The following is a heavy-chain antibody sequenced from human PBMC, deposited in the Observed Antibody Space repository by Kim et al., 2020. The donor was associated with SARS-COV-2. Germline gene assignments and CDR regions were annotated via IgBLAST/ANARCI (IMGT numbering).Heavy chain of an antibody. CDR3: AKAQLGVQLERPFDY. Sequence: DSVKGRFTISRDNSKNTLYLQMNSLRAEDTAVYYCAKAQLGVQLERPFDYWGQGTLVTVSS. J-gene: IGHJ4*02. D-gene: IGHD1-1*01. V-gene: IGHV3-30*02.